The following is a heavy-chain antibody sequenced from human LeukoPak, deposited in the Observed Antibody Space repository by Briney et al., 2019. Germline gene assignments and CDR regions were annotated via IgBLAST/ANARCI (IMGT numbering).Heavy chain of an antibody. D-gene: IGHD2-21*02. V-gene: IGHV3-23*01. J-gene: IGHJ4*02. CDR3: AKDLSLYCGGDCYRNEFYFDY. Sequence: PGGSLRLSCAASGFTFSSYVMSWVRQAPGKGLEWVSAIGDSGGSTYYADSVKGRFTISRDNSKNTLYLQMNSLRVEDTAVYYCAKDLSLYCGGDCYRNEFYFDYWGQGTLVTVSS. CDR1: GFTFSSYV. CDR2: IGDSGGST.